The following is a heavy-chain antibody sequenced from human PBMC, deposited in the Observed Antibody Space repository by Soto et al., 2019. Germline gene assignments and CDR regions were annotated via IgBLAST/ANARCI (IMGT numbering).Heavy chain of an antibody. Sequence: EVQLVESGGGLVQPGGSLRLSCAASGFTSSYFHWVRQPPGKGLVWVSRINSDGSSTSYADSVKGRFTISRDNAKNTLNLQWDSLRAEDTAVYYCARAPPGYSYGAPWGQGTLVTVSS. V-gene: IGHV3-74*01. J-gene: IGHJ5*02. CDR1: GFTSSYF. D-gene: IGHD5-18*01. CDR2: INSDGSST. CDR3: ARAPPGYSYGAP.